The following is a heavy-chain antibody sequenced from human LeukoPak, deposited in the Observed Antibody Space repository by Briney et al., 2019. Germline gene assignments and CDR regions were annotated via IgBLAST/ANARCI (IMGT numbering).Heavy chain of an antibody. D-gene: IGHD2-2*01. Sequence: SETLSLTCTVSGGSISSYYWSWIRQPPGKGLEWIGYIYYSGSTNYNPSLKSRVTISVDTSKNQFSLKLSSVTAADTAVYYCARAQLRDCSSTSCPVDYWGQGTLVTVSS. CDR3: ARAQLRDCSSTSCPVDY. J-gene: IGHJ4*02. CDR2: IYYSGST. V-gene: IGHV4-59*01. CDR1: GGSISSYY.